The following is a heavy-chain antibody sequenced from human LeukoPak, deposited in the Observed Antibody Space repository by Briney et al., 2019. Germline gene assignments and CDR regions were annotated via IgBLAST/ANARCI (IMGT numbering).Heavy chain of an antibody. CDR3: AKASYFDILTGYCHFDY. V-gene: IGHV3-23*01. D-gene: IGHD3-9*01. CDR1: GFTFSSYA. CDR2: ISGSGGST. Sequence: GGSLRLSCAASGFTFSSYAMSWVRQAPGKGLEWVSAISGSGGSTYYADSVKGRFTISRDNSKNTLYLQMNSLRAEDTAVYYCAKASYFDILTGYCHFDYWGQGTLVTVSS. J-gene: IGHJ4*02.